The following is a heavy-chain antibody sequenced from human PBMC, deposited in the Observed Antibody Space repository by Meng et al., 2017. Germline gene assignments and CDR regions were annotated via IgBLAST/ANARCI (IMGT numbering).Heavy chain of an antibody. CDR1: GAPTCNVNW. CDR2: IYHRGST. V-gene: IGHV4-4*02. Sequence: LLQLSVPWSLTSADSGAPTCNVNWWCCVRKTPGKGWEWIGDIYHRGSTHYNPSLKSRVTISVDKSKNQFSLKLSSVTSADTAVYYCAKYVDTAMVSTNNAYYFDYWGQGTLVTVPS. J-gene: IGHJ4*02. CDR3: AKYVDTAMVSTNNAYYFDY. D-gene: IGHD5-18*01.